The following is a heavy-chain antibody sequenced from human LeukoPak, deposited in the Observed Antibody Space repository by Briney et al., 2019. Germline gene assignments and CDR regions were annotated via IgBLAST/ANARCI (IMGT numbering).Heavy chain of an antibody. V-gene: IGHV4-34*01. J-gene: IGHJ3*02. CDR2: ISHSGST. D-gene: IGHD1-14*01. Sequence: SETLSLTCAVYGGSLSGYYWSWIRQPPGKGLGWIGEISHSGSTNYNPSLKSRVTISVDTSRNPFSLNLSSVTAADTAVYFCARKGNQDTFDIWGQGTMVTVSS. CDR3: ARKGNQDTFDI. CDR1: GGSLSGYY.